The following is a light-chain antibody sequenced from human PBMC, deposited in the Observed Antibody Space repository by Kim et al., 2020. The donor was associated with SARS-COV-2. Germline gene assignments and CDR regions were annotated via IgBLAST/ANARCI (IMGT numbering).Light chain of an antibody. Sequence: VSPGERATLSCRASQSVGNSVAWFQQKPGQAPRLLIYSTSTRATGLPARFSVSGSGTEFTLTISSLQSEDFAVYFCQQYNNWPRTFGQGTKVDIK. CDR3: QQYNNWPRT. V-gene: IGKV3-15*01. CDR2: STS. CDR1: QSVGNS. J-gene: IGKJ1*01.